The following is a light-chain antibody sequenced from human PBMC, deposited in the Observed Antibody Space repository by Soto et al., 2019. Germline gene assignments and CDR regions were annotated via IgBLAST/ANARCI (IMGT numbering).Light chain of an antibody. CDR1: QSVSSY. V-gene: IGKV3-11*01. Sequence: EIGLTQSPATLSLSPGERATLSCRASQSVSSYLAWYQQKPGQAPRLLIYDASNRATGIPARFSGSGSGTDFTLTISSLEPEVFAVYYCQQRSNWPPVYTFGQGTKLEIK. J-gene: IGKJ2*01. CDR3: QQRSNWPPVYT. CDR2: DAS.